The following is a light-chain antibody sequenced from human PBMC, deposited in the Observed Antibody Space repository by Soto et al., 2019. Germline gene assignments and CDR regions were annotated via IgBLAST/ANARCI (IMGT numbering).Light chain of an antibody. J-gene: IGKJ2*01. V-gene: IGKV1-39*01. CDR3: QQSYSAPYT. Sequence: DIQMTQSPSSLSASVGDRVTITCRASQSIYSSLNWYHQKPGKAPKLLIYAASNLQSGVPSRFHGSGSGTDFTLRISSLQPENFATYYCQQSYSAPYTFGQGTKLQI. CDR1: QSIYSS. CDR2: AAS.